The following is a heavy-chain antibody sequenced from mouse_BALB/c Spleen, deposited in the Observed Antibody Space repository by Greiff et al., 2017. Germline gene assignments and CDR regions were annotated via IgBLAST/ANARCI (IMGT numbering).Heavy chain of an antibody. J-gene: IGHJ2*01. CDR2: ISSGSSTI. CDR3: ARSGNYFDD. Sequence: EVQLVESGGGLVQPGGSRKLSCAASGFTFSSFGMHWVRQAPEKGLEWVAYISSGSSTIYYADTVKGRFTISRDNPKNTLFLQMTSLRSEDTAMYYCARSGNYFDDWGQGTTLTVSS. D-gene: IGHD1-1*02. V-gene: IGHV5-17*02. CDR1: GFTFSSFG.